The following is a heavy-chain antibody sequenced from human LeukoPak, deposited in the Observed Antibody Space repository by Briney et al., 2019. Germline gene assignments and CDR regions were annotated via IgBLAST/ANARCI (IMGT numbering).Heavy chain of an antibody. CDR3: ARATIAAAGNGWFDP. D-gene: IGHD6-13*01. CDR2: ISYDGSTK. Sequence: PGGSLRLSCAASGFTFSSYATHWVRQAPGKGLEWVAVISYDGSTKYYADSVKGRFTISRDNSKNTLYLQMNSLRAEDTAVYYCARATIAAAGNGWFDPWGQGTLVTVSS. J-gene: IGHJ5*02. CDR1: GFTFSSYA. V-gene: IGHV3-30-3*01.